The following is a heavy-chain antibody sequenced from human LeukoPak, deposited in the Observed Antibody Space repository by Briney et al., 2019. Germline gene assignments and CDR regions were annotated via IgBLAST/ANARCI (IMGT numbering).Heavy chain of an antibody. CDR2: IRSKTKSGET. V-gene: IGHV3-73*01. D-gene: IGHD3-3*01. J-gene: IGHJ4*01. Sequence: GGSLRLSCYVSAFTFSDSVIHWVRHVAGKGLEWVGRIRSKTKSGETAYAASVKGRFTISRDDSKDTAYLQMNSLKPEDTAVYYCTSPAHDFDIWSGYYSLWGHGTQVTVSS. CDR3: TSPAHDFDIWSGYYSL. CDR1: AFTFSDSV.